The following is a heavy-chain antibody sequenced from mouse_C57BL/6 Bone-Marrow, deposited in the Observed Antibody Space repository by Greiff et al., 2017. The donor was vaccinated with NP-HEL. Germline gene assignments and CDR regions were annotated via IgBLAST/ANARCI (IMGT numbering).Heavy chain of an antibody. CDR3: ARARERSFDD. CDR1: GYTFTSYW. CDR2: IHPNSGST. J-gene: IGHJ1*01. V-gene: IGHV1-64*01. Sequence: QVQLQQPGAELVKPGASVKLSCKASGYTFTSYWMHWVKQRPGQGLEWIGMIHPNSGSTNYNEKFKSKATLTVDKSSSTAYMQLSSLTSEDAAVYYCARARERSFDDWGPGTTVTVSS. D-gene: IGHD3-3*01.